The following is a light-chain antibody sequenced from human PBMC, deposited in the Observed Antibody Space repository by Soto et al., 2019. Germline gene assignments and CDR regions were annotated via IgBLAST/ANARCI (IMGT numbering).Light chain of an antibody. V-gene: IGKV1-39*01. CDR3: QQSYSTPCT. CDR1: QSISSY. J-gene: IGKJ1*01. Sequence: IQMTQSPSSLSASLGDRVTITCRASQSISSYLNWYQQKPGKAPNLLIYAASSLQSGVPSRFSGSGSGTDFTLTISSLQPEDFATYYCQQSYSTPCTFGQGTKVEIK. CDR2: AAS.